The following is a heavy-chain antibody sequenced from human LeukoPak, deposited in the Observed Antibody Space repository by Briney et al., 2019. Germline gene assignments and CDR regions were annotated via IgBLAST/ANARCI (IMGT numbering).Heavy chain of an antibody. CDR3: AKAPIAAAGPYYFDY. CDR2: ISGSGGST. J-gene: IGHJ4*02. D-gene: IGHD6-13*01. CDR1: GGSISSSSYY. V-gene: IGHV3-23*01. Sequence: ETLSLTCTVSGGSISSSSYYWGWVRQAPGKGLEWVSAISGSGGSTYYADSVKGRFTISRDNSKNTLYLQMNSLRAEDTAVYYCAKAPIAAAGPYYFDYWGQGTLVTVSS.